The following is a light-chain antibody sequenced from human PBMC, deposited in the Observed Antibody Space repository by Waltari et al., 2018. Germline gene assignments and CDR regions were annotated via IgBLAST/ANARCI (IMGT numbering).Light chain of an antibody. CDR3: QLYDPSPLYT. J-gene: IGKJ2*01. V-gene: IGKV3-20*01. CDR2: DSF. Sequence: IVLTQSPGTLSLSPVERATLSCRASQIVGTDYLAWYQQKPGQAPRLLIYDSFTRASGVADRFSGSGSGTDFTLTISRLEPEDFAVYFCQLYDPSPLYTFGQGTKLEI. CDR1: QIVGTDY.